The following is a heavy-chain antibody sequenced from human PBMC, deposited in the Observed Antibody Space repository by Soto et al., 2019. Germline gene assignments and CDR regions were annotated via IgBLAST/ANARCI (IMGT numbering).Heavy chain of an antibody. CDR2: IIPIFGTA. Sequence: QVQLVQSGAEVKKPGSSVKVSCKASGGTFSSYAISWVRQAPGQGLEWMGGIIPIFGTANYAEKFQGRVTITADESTSTAYLYLSSLRSEDTAVDYCARRLYSRGWYPFHSAYYYYGMYVWGQGTTVAGSS. CDR1: GGTFSSYA. V-gene: IGHV1-69*01. D-gene: IGHD6-19*01. J-gene: IGHJ6*02. CDR3: ARRLYSRGWYPFHSAYYYYGMYV.